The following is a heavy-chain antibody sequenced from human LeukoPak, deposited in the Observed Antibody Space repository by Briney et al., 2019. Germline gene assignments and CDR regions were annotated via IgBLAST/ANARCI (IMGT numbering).Heavy chain of an antibody. J-gene: IGHJ4*02. D-gene: IGHD1-26*01. V-gene: IGHV1-18*01. CDR1: GGTFSSYA. CDR3: ARAPARIWEPENFEY. CDR2: ISAYNGNT. Sequence: ASVEVSCKASGGTFSSYAISWVRQAPGQGLEWMGWISAYNGNTNYAQKLQGRVTMTTDTSTSTAYMELRSLRSDDTAVYYCARAPARIWEPENFEYWGQGTLVTVSS.